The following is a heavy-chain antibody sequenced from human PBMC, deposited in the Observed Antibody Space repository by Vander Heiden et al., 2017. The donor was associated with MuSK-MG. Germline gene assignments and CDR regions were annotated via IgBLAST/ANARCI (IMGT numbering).Heavy chain of an antibody. CDR3: ARAKAARPVGWFDP. D-gene: IGHD6-6*01. V-gene: IGHV3-30-3*01. J-gene: IGHJ5*02. CDR1: GFTFRSHA. Sequence: QVQLVESGGGVVQPGRSLRLSCAASGFTFRSHAMHWVRQAPGKGLEWVAVISYDGSNKYYADSVKGRFTISRDNSKNTLYLQMNSLRAEDTAVYYCARAKAARPVGWFDPWGQGTLVTVSS. CDR2: ISYDGSNK.